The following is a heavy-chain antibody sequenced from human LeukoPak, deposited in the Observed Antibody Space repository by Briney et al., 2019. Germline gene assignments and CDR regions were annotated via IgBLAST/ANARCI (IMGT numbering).Heavy chain of an antibody. CDR3: AKGSYYDSSGSFYFDY. V-gene: IGHV3-23*01. CDR2: ISGSGDNT. Sequence: GGSLRLSCAASGFTFSSYAMSWVRQAPGRGLEWVSGISGSGDNTYYADSVKGRFTISRDNSKNTLYVQVNSLGTEDTAAYYCAKGSYYDSSGSFYFDYWGQGTLVTVPS. J-gene: IGHJ4*02. D-gene: IGHD3-22*01. CDR1: GFTFSSYA.